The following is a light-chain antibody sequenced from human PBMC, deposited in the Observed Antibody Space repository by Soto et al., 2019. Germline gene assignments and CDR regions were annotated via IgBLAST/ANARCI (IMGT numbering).Light chain of an antibody. CDR1: QSVSTY. CDR3: QQRSNWPPWT. CDR2: DAS. Sequence: EIVMTQSPATLSVSPGERATLSCRASQSVSTYLAWYQQKPGQGPRLLIYDASNRATGIPARFSGSGSGTDFTLTISSLEPEDFAVYYCQQRSNWPPWTFGQGTKVDIK. V-gene: IGKV3-11*01. J-gene: IGKJ1*01.